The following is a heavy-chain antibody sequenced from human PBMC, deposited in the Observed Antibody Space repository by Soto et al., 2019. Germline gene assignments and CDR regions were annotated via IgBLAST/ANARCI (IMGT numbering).Heavy chain of an antibody. Sequence: PGGSLRLSCAASGFTFSDYYMSWIRQAPGRGLEWVSYISSSSSYTNYADSVKGRFTISRDNAKNSLYLQMNSLRAEDTAVYYCAREGSGYCSSTSCYHYAFDIWGQGTMVTVSS. CDR2: ISSSSSYT. CDR3: AREGSGYCSSTSCYHYAFDI. D-gene: IGHD2-2*01. V-gene: IGHV3-11*06. CDR1: GFTFSDYY. J-gene: IGHJ3*02.